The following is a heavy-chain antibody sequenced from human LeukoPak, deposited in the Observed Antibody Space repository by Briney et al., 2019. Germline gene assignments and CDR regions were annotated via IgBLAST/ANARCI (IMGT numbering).Heavy chain of an antibody. CDR1: GYSFTSYW. CDR2: ICPGDSDT. Sequence: GEPLKISCKGSGYSFTSYWIGWVRQMPGKGLEWMGIICPGDSDTRYSPSFQGQVTISADKSISTAYLQWSSLKASDTAMYYCARHGIVAAAYTAFDYWGQGTLVTVSS. J-gene: IGHJ4*02. CDR3: ARHGIVAAAYTAFDY. V-gene: IGHV5-51*01. D-gene: IGHD2-2*01.